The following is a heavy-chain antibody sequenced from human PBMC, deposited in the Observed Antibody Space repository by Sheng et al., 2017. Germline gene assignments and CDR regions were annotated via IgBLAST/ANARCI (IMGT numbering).Heavy chain of an antibody. Sequence: EVQLVESGGGLVQPGGSLRLSCAASGFTFSSYSMNWVRQAPGKGLEWVSYISSSSSTIYYADSVKGRFTISRDNAKNSLYLQMNSLRAEDTAVYYCAREDTSYCGGDCYWEYFQHWGQGTLVTVSS. CDR1: GFTFSSYS. D-gene: IGHD2-21*01. V-gene: IGHV3-48*01. CDR3: AREDTSYCGGDCYWEYFQH. J-gene: IGHJ1*01. CDR2: ISSSSSTI.